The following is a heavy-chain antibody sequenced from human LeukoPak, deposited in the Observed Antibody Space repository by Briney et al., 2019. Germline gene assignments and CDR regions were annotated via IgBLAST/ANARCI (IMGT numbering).Heavy chain of an antibody. CDR2: IYTSGST. CDR1: GGSISSGSYY. CDR3: ARGAKAAARNWFDP. J-gene: IGHJ5*02. D-gene: IGHD6-13*01. V-gene: IGHV4-61*02. Sequence: SETLSLTCTVSGGSISSGSYYWSWIRQPAGKGLECIGRIYTSGSTNYNPSLKSRVTISVDTSKNQFSLKLSSVTAADTAVYYCARGAKAAARNWFDPWGQGTLVTVSS.